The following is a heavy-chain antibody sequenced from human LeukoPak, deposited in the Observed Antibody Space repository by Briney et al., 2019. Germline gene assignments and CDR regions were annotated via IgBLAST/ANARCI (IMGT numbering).Heavy chain of an antibody. CDR1: GFTFSSYS. J-gene: IGHJ5*02. CDR3: ARMGVSSWYYYNMGWFDP. V-gene: IGHV3-48*04. D-gene: IGHD6-13*01. CDR2: ISSSSSTI. Sequence: VGSLRLSCAASGFTFSSYSMNWVRQAPGKGLEWVSYISSSSSTIYYADSVKGRFTISRDNAKNSLYLQMNSLRAEDTAVYYCARMGVSSWYYYNMGWFDPWGQGTLVTVSS.